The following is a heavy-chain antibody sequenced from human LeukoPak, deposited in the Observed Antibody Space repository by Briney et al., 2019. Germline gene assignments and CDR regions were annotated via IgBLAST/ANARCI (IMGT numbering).Heavy chain of an antibody. CDR1: GFTFSSYG. D-gene: IGHD1-1*01. J-gene: IGHJ4*02. Sequence: GGSLRLSCAASGFTFSSYGMHWVRQAPRKGLEWVAVISYDGSNKYYADSVKGRFTISRDNSKNTLYLQMNSLRAEDTAVYYCANTPQLWTQFDYWGQGTLVTVSS. CDR2: ISYDGSNK. V-gene: IGHV3-30*18. CDR3: ANTPQLWTQFDY.